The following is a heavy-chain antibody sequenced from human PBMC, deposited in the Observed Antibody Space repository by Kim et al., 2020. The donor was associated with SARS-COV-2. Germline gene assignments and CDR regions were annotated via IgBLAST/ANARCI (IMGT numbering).Heavy chain of an antibody. CDR1: GGSISSGGYY. J-gene: IGHJ4*02. Sequence: SETLSLTCTVSGGSISSGGYYWSWIRQHPGKGLEWIGYIYYSGSTYYNPSLKSRVTISVDTSKNQFSLKLSSVTAADTAVYYCARVAAYSWTYDSSGYFPDYWGQGTLVTVSS. D-gene: IGHD3-22*01. CDR3: ARVAAYSWTYDSSGYFPDY. V-gene: IGHV4-31*03. CDR2: IYYSGST.